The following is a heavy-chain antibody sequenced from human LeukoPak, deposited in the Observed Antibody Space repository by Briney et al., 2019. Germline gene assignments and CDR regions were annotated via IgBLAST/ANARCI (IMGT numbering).Heavy chain of an antibody. CDR1: GGSVSSGSYY. J-gene: IGHJ3*02. V-gene: IGHV4-61*01. CDR2: IYYSGST. Sequence: SETLSLTCTVSGGSVSSGSYYWSWIRQPPGEGLEWIGYIYYSGSTNYNPSLKSRVTISVDTSKNQFSLKLSSVTAADTAVYYCARVLRYFDWLQGAFDIWGQGTMVTVSS. CDR3: ARVLRYFDWLQGAFDI. D-gene: IGHD3-9*01.